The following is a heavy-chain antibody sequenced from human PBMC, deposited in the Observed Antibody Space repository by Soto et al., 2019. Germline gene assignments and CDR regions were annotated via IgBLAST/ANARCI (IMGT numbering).Heavy chain of an antibody. CDR1: GFTFSSYG. D-gene: IGHD1-1*01. Sequence: QVQLVESGGGVVQPGRSLRLSCAGSGFTFSSYGMHWVRQAPGKGLEWVAVISYDGSNKYYADSVKGRFTISRDNSKNLLYLQMNNLRAEDTAVYYWAKALEYVSEQHGGQGTLVTVAS. CDR3: AKALEYVSEQH. J-gene: IGHJ1*01. CDR2: ISYDGSNK. V-gene: IGHV3-30*18.